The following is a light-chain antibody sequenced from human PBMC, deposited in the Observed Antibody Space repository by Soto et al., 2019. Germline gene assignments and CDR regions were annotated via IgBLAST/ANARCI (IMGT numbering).Light chain of an antibody. J-gene: IGLJ2*01. Sequence: QSVLTQPPSASGSPGQSVTISCTGTSSDVGGYNYVSWYQQHPGQAPKLMIYEVYKRPSGVPDRFSGSKSGNTASLTASGLQAEDEADYYCNSYTSSSTLEVFGGGTKLTVL. CDR2: EVY. CDR3: NSYTSSSTLEV. CDR1: SSDVGGYNY. V-gene: IGLV2-8*01.